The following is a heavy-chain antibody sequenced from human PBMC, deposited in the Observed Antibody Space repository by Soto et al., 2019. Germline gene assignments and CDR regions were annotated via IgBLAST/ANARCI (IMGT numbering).Heavy chain of an antibody. CDR1: GFPFTNYW. CDR2: ISPDGSDV. CDR3: ACWGHIVPVVYSDFDL. Sequence: SGGSLRLSCAASGFPFTNYWMNWVRQTPGKGLMWVSRISPDGSDVGYADSVEGRFTVSRDNAKNTLYLQMHSLRAEDTAMYYCACWGHIVPVVYSDFDLWRQGSRVTVSS. V-gene: IGHV3-74*01. D-gene: IGHD2-8*02. J-gene: IGHJ4*02.